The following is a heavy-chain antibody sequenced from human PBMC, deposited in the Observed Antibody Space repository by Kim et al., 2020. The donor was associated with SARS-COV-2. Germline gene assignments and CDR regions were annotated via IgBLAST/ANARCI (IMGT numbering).Heavy chain of an antibody. CDR3: ARGRASAGADY. D-gene: IGHD6-13*01. Sequence: TNSNPSRKSRVTISVDTSKNQFSLKLSSVTAADTAVYYCARGRASAGADYWGQGTLVTVSS. CDR2: T. J-gene: IGHJ4*02. V-gene: IGHV4-34*01.